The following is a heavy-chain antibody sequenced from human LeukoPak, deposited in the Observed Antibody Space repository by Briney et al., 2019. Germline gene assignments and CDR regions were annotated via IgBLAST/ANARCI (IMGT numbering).Heavy chain of an antibody. J-gene: IGHJ4*02. Sequence: TGGSLRLSCTASGFTFSDHAMHWVRQAPGKGLEWVTVISYHARDQFYADSVKGRFTVSRVNSRNILYLQMNSLRAEDSAVYYCAAQPCINGICYLDYWGQGALVTVSS. CDR3: AAQPCINGICYLDY. CDR1: GFTFSDHA. V-gene: IGHV3-30*04. CDR2: ISYHARDQ. D-gene: IGHD2-8*01.